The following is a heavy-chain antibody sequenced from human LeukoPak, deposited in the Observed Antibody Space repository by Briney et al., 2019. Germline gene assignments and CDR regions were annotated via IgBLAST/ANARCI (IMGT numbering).Heavy chain of an antibody. CDR3: ARAPRGTPTYYDFWSGYSNWFDP. D-gene: IGHD3-3*01. J-gene: IGHJ5*02. V-gene: IGHV1-18*04. CDR1: GYTFTSYY. Sequence: GASVKVSCKASGYTFTSYYMHWVRQAPGQGLEWMGWISAYNGNTNYAQKLQGRVTMTTDTSTSTAYMELRSLRSDDTAVYYCARAPRGTPTYYDFWSGYSNWFDPWGQGTLVTVSS. CDR2: ISAYNGNT.